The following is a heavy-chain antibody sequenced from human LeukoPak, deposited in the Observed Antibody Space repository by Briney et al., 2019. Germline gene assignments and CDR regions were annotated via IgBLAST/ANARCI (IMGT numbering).Heavy chain of an antibody. Sequence: TGGSLRLSCAASGFTFSSYAMSWVRQAPGKGLEWVSAISGSGGSTYYADSVKGRFTISRDNSKNTLYLQMNSLRAEDTAVYYCAKARHNWNDEWVRVTDYWGQGTLVTVSS. CDR1: GFTFSSYA. V-gene: IGHV3-23*01. D-gene: IGHD1-1*01. CDR3: AKARHNWNDEWVRVTDY. CDR2: ISGSGGST. J-gene: IGHJ4*02.